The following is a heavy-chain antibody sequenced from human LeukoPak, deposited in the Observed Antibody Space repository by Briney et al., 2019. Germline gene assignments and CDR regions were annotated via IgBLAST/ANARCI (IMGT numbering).Heavy chain of an antibody. Sequence: GGSLRLSCAASGFTFSSYAMSWVRQAPGKGLEWGSAISGSGGSTYYADSVKGRFSISRDNSKNTLYLQMNSLRAEDTAVYYCAKAVSAVGYYYMDVWGKGTTVTVSS. CDR3: AKAVSAVGYYYMDV. CDR1: GFTFSSYA. V-gene: IGHV3-23*01. CDR2: ISGSGGST. J-gene: IGHJ6*03. D-gene: IGHD6-13*01.